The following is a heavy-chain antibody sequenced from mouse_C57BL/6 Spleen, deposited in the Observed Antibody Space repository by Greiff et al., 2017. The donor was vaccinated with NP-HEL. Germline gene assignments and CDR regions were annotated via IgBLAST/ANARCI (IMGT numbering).Heavy chain of an antibody. D-gene: IGHD1-1*01. CDR3: ARSRGYYCGSSLDAMDD. CDR2: IHPNSGST. J-gene: IGHJ4*01. Sequence: QVQLQQPGAELVKPGASVKLSCKASGYTFTSYWMHWVKQRPGQGLEWIGMIHPNSGSTNYNEKFKSKATLTVDKSSSTAYMQRSSLTSEDSAVYYCARSRGYYCGSSLDAMDDWGQGTSVTVSS. V-gene: IGHV1-64*01. CDR1: GYTFTSYW.